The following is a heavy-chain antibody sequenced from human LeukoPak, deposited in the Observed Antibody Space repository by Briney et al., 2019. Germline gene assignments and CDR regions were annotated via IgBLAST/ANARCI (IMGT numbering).Heavy chain of an antibody. D-gene: IGHD3-10*01. J-gene: IGHJ4*02. CDR1: GGSISSYY. CDR3: ARGVNWILWFGGASQYYFDY. CDR2: IYYSGST. Sequence: SETLSLTCTVSGGSISSYYWSWIRQPPGKGLEWIGYIYYSGSTNYNPSLKSRVTISVDTSKNQFSLKLSSVTAADTAVYYCARGVNWILWFGGASQYYFDYWGQGTLVTVSS. V-gene: IGHV4-59*01.